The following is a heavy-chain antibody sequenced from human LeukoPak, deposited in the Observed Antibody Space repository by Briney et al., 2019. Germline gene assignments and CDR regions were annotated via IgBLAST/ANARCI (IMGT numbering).Heavy chain of an antibody. J-gene: IGHJ6*02. CDR2: IIPIFGTA. CDR1: GGTFSSYA. CDR3: ARAGGSCSSTSCYGPAAYYYYGMDV. V-gene: IGHV1-69*13. D-gene: IGHD2-2*01. Sequence: GAAVKVSCKASGGTFSSYAISWVRQAPGQGREWMGGIIPIFGTANYAQKFQGRVTITPDESTRTAYMDMSSLRSEDTAVYYCARAGGSCSSTSCYGPAAYYYYGMDVWGQGTTVTVSS.